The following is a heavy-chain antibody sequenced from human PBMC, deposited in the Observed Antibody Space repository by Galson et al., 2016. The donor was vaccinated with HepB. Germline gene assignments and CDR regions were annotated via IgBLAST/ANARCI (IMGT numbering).Heavy chain of an antibody. CDR3: AKEALTGGWFNY. V-gene: IGHV3-23*01. Sequence: SLRLSCAVSGITFSSYAMSWVRQAPGKGPVWVSTIKSYGGSTDYADDVQGRFTISRDDSKSTLYLQMNSLRAEDTAVYYCAKEALTGGWFNYWGQGTLLTVSS. J-gene: IGHJ4*02. CDR2: IKSYGGST. D-gene: IGHD6-19*01. CDR1: GITFSSYA.